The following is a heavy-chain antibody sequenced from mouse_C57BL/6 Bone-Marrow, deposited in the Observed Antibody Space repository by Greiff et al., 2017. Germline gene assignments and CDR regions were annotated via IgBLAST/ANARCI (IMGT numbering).Heavy chain of an antibody. CDR2: IDPSDSYT. V-gene: IGHV1-50*01. D-gene: IGHD2-13*01. CDR3: ARLRECDWARYFDV. J-gene: IGHJ1*03. CDR1: GYTFTSYW. Sequence: QVQLQQPGAELVKPGASVKLSCKASGYTFTSYWMQWVKQRPGQGLEWIGEIDPSDSYTNYNQKFKGKATLTVDTSSSTAYMQLSSLTSEDSAVYYCARLRECDWARYFDVWGRGTTVTVSS.